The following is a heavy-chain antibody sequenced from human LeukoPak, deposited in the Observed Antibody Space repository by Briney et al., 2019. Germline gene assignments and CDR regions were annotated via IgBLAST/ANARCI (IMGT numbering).Heavy chain of an antibody. J-gene: IGHJ4*02. CDR1: GFTFSSYG. CDR3: AKDSSGPVLLWFGEMGGIDY. CDR2: ISYDGSNK. V-gene: IGHV3-30*18. Sequence: GGSLRLSCAASGFTFSSYGMHWVRQAPGKGLEWAAVISYDGSNKYYADSVKGRFTISRDNSKNTLYLQMNSLRAEDTAVYYCAKDSSGPVLLWFGEMGGIDYWGQGTLVTVSS. D-gene: IGHD3-10*01.